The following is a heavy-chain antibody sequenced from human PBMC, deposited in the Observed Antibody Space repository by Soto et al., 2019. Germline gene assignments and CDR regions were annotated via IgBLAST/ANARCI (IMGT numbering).Heavy chain of an antibody. D-gene: IGHD3-10*01. CDR2: IWNDGSNK. Sequence: QVQLVESGGGVVQPGRSLRLSCAASGFTLSRSGMHWVRQAPGKGLEWVAIIWNDGSNKYYADSVKGRFTISRDNPKNTLDLQMNSLGAEDTAVYYCARGVGFGGDQYGMDVWGQGTTVIVSS. J-gene: IGHJ6*02. V-gene: IGHV3-33*01. CDR1: GFTLSRSG. CDR3: ARGVGFGGDQYGMDV.